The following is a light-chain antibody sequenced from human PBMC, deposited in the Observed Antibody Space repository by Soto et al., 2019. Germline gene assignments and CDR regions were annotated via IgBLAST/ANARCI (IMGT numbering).Light chain of an antibody. CDR3: CSFAGSYTWV. V-gene: IGLV2-11*01. CDR1: GSDVGFSDY. CDR2: NVS. J-gene: IGLJ3*02. Sequence: QSALTQPRSVSGSPGQSVTISCTGTGSDVGFSDYVSWYQHHPGKAPKVMVFNVSQRPSWVPDRFSGSKSGNTASLTISGLQAEDEADYYCCSFAGSYTWVFGAGTKLTVL.